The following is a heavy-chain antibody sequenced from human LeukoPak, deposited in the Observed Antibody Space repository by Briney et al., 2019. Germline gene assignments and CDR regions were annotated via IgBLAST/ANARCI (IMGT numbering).Heavy chain of an antibody. CDR2: ISYDGSNK. Sequence: PGGSLRLSCAASGFTFSSYGMHWVRQAPGKGLEWVAVISYDGSNKYYADSVKGRFTISRDNSKNTLYLQMSSLRAEDTAVYYCAKDQYYDSSGYYVNYFDYWGQGTLVTVSS. CDR1: GFTFSSYG. J-gene: IGHJ4*02. CDR3: AKDQYYDSSGYYVNYFDY. V-gene: IGHV3-30*18. D-gene: IGHD3-22*01.